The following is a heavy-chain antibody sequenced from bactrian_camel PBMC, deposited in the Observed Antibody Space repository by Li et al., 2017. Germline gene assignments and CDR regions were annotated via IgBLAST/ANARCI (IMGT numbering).Heavy chain of an antibody. CDR3: ATGHDLDFGY. Sequence: VQLVESGGGLVRPGGSLRLSCAASGFTFSSYDLSWVRHTPRKGLEWVSAIASGGDTTYYVDSVKGRFTISRDNAKNVVNLQLNSLKIEDMGMYYCATGHDLDFGYWGQGTQVTVS. V-gene: IGHV3S40*01. CDR2: IASGGDTT. J-gene: IGHJ6*01. CDR1: GFTFSSYD.